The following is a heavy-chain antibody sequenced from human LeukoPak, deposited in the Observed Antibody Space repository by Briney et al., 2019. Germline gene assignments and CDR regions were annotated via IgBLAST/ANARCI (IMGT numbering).Heavy chain of an antibody. CDR1: GGSISSSNW. CDR3: ARSGTKFELRFLEWFFNWFDP. Sequence: SETLSLTCAVSGGSISSSNWWSWIRQPPGKGLEWIGEIYHSGSTNYNPSLKSRVTISVDTSKNQFSLKLSSVTAADTAVYYCARSGTKFELRFLEWFFNWFDPWGQGTLVTVSS. V-gene: IGHV4-4*02. J-gene: IGHJ5*02. CDR2: IYHSGST. D-gene: IGHD3-3*01.